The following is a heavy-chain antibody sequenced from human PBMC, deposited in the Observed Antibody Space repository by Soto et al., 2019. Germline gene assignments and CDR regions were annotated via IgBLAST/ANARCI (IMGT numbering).Heavy chain of an antibody. CDR2: IYYIGST. Sequence: SETLSLTCTVSGGSISSGGYYWNWIRQHPGKGLEWIGYIYYIGSTYYNPSLKSRVTISVDTSKNQFSLKLSSVTAADTAVYYCARGWIAVVSTTGYGMDVWGQGTTVTVSS. J-gene: IGHJ6*02. D-gene: IGHD3-22*01. CDR1: GGSISSGGYY. V-gene: IGHV4-61*08. CDR3: ARGWIAVVSTTGYGMDV.